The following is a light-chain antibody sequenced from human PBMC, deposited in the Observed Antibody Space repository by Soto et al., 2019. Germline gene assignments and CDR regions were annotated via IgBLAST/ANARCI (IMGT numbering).Light chain of an antibody. J-gene: IGKJ4*01. Sequence: EIVLTQSPGTLSLSPGERATLSCRASQSVSNYLGWYQQKPGQAPRLLIYDASNRATGIPARFSGSGSGTDFTLTISSLEPEDFAVYYCQQRSNLVTFGAGTKVEIK. CDR3: QQRSNLVT. CDR1: QSVSNY. CDR2: DAS. V-gene: IGKV3-11*01.